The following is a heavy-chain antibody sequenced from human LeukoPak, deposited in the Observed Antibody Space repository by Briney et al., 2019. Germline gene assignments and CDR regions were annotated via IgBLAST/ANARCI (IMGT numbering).Heavy chain of an antibody. J-gene: IGHJ3*02. CDR3: AKDMAAPGRTDAFDI. Sequence: GGSLRLSCAASGFTFHDYAMHWVRQAPGKGLEWVSGISWNSGSTAYADSVKGRFTISRDNARNSLYLQMNSLRTEDTALYYCAKDMAAPGRTDAFDIWGQGTMVTVSS. D-gene: IGHD6-13*01. CDR2: ISWNSGST. V-gene: IGHV3-9*01. CDR1: GFTFHDYA.